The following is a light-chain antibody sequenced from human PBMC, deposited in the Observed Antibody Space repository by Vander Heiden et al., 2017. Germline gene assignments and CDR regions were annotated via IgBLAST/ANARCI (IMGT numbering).Light chain of an antibody. V-gene: IGKV1-5*03. CDR3: QQYNSYYLPPWT. CDR1: QSISSW. J-gene: IGKJ1*01. CDR2: KAS. Sequence: DIQMTQSPSTLSASVGDRVTITCRASQSISSWLAWYQQKPGKAPKLLIYKASSLESAVPPRFSGSASGTEFTLTISSLQPEDFATYYCQQYNSYYLPPWTFGQGTRLEIK.